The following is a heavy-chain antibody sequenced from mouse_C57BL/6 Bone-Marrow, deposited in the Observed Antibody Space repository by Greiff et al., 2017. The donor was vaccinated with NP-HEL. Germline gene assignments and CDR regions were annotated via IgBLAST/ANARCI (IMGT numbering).Heavy chain of an antibody. Sequence: QVQLQQPGAELVKPGASVKLSCKASGYTFTNYWMHWVKQRPGRGLEWIGRIDPNSGGTTYNEKFKGKATLTVDKPSSTAYMQLSSLTSEDAAVYYGARYYYGSGYFDYGGQGTTLTVSS. D-gene: IGHD1-1*01. V-gene: IGHV1-72*01. J-gene: IGHJ2*01. CDR2: IDPNSGGT. CDR3: ARYYYGSGYFDY. CDR1: GYTFTNYW.